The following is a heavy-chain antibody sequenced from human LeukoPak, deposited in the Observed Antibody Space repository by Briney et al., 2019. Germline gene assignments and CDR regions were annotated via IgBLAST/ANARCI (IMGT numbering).Heavy chain of an antibody. V-gene: IGHV3-23*01. Sequence: GSLRLSCATSGFTFSSYAMSWVRQAPGKGLEWVSAISGSGGSTYYADSVKGRFTISRDNSKNTLYLQMNSLRAEDTAVYYCAKDAYSYGDGDYFDYWGQGTLVTVSS. CDR1: GFTFSSYA. CDR2: ISGSGGST. CDR3: AKDAYSYGDGDYFDY. J-gene: IGHJ4*02. D-gene: IGHD5-18*01.